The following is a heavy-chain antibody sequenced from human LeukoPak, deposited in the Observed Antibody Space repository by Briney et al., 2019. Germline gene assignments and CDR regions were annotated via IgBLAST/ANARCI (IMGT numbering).Heavy chain of an antibody. CDR3: AKGKHSSTFYGAFDP. CDR1: GFTFDDYA. CDR2: ISWNSGTI. J-gene: IGHJ5*02. V-gene: IGHV3-9*01. D-gene: IGHD6-13*01. Sequence: GGSLRLSCAAAGFTFDDYAIHWVRQAPGKGLEWVSGISWNSGTIDYADSVKGRFTISRDNAKNSLYLQMNSLRPEDTALYYCAKGKHSSTFYGAFDPWGQGTLVTVSS.